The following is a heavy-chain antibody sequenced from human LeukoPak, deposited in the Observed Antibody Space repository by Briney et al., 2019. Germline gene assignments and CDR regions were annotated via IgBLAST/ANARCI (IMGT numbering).Heavy chain of an antibody. CDR3: ARALEIAAAGSPFGY. CDR2: IYSGGGT. J-gene: IGHJ4*02. Sequence: GGSLRLSCAASGFTVSSNYMTWVRQAPGKGLEWVSVIYSGGGTYYADSVKGRFTISRDTSKNTLNLQMNSLRVEDTGVYYCARALEIAAAGSPFGYWGQGTLVIVSS. D-gene: IGHD6-13*01. CDR1: GFTVSSNY. V-gene: IGHV3-66*01.